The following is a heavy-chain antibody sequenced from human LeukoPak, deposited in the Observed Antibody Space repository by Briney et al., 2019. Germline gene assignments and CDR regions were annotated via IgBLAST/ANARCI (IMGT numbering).Heavy chain of an antibody. CDR3: ARGGKYYDFWSGYWSQLDY. CDR2: ISNSGST. CDR1: GGSINSGGYY. V-gene: IGHV4-31*03. Sequence: SETLSLTCTVSGGSINSGGYYWSWIRQHPGKGLEWIGYISNSGSTYYHPSLRSRLSISVDTSKNQFSLKLSSVTAADTAVYYCARGGKYYDFWSGYWSQLDYWGQGTLVTVSS. J-gene: IGHJ4*02. D-gene: IGHD3-3*01.